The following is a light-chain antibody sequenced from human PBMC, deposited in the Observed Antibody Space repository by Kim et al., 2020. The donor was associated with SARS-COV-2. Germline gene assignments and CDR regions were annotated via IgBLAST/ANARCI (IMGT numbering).Light chain of an antibody. CDR1: STDVGHYNY. V-gene: IGLV2-11*01. CDR3: CSFADDSTWV. CDR2: DVT. Sequence: QSALTQPRSVSGSPGQSVTISCTGDSTDVGHYNYVSWYQQHPGKAPKLIIYDVTERHSGVPDRFSGSKSGNTASLTISGLQAEDEADYYCCSFADDSTWVFGGGAKLTVL. J-gene: IGLJ3*02.